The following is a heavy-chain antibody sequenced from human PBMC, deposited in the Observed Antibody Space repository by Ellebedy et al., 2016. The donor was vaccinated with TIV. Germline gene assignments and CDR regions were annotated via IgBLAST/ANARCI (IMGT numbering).Heavy chain of an antibody. CDR1: GYNFPNYW. V-gene: IGHV5-10-1*01. CDR2: IDPRDSDI. J-gene: IGHJ3*02. CDR3: ARDGYYYDSGGYQGRAFDI. D-gene: IGHD3-22*01. Sequence: PGGSLRLSCKGSGYNFPNYWISWVRQMPGKGLEWMGRIDPRDSDITYSPSFQGHVNISADTSISSAYLQWSSLKASDTAIYYCARDGYYYDSGGYQGRAFDIWGQGTLVTVSS.